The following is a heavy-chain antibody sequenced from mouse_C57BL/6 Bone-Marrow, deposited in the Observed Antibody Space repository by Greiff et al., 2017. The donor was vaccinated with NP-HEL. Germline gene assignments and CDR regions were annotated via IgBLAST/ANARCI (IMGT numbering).Heavy chain of an antibody. D-gene: IGHD2-4*01. CDR3: TGGLRSYAMDY. J-gene: IGHJ4*01. V-gene: IGHV6-3*01. CDR1: GFTFSNYW. CDR2: IRLKSDNYAT. Sequence: EVQRVESGGGLVQPGGSMKLSCVASGFTFSNYWMNWVRQSPEKGLEWVAQIRLKSDNYATHYAESVKGRFTISRDDSKSSVYLQMNNLRAEDTGIYYCTGGLRSYAMDYWGQGTSVTVSS.